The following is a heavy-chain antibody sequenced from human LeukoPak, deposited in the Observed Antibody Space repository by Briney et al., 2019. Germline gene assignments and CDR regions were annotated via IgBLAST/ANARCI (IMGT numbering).Heavy chain of an antibody. J-gene: IGHJ4*02. CDR2: ISAYNGNT. Sequence: ASVKVSCKASGYTFTNYGINWVRQAPGQGLEWMGWISAYNGNTNYEQKFQGRVTMTTDTSTSTAYMEVRSLRSDDTAVYYCARDGTFYSGSYSYFFDYWGQGTLVTVSP. CDR1: GYTFTNYG. V-gene: IGHV1-18*01. CDR3: ARDGTFYSGSYSYFFDY. D-gene: IGHD1-26*01.